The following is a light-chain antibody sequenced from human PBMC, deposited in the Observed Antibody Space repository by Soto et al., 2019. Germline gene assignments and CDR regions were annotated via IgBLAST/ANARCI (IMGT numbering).Light chain of an antibody. V-gene: IGKV1-39*01. CDR3: QQNYSIPIT. J-gene: IGKJ5*01. Sequence: DIQMTQSPSSLSASVGDRVTITCRASQSISTYLNWYQQKAGLAPKLLIYAASSLQSGVPSRFSGSGSGTDFTLTISSLQPEDFATYYCQQNYSIPITFGQGTDWRL. CDR2: AAS. CDR1: QSISTY.